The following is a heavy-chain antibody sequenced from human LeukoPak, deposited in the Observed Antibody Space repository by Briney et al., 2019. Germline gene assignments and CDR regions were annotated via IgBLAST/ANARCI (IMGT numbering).Heavy chain of an antibody. Sequence: GGSLRLSCAASGFTLSSYAMTWVRQAPGRGLEWVSTINGGGVNTHYADSVGGRFTISRDNSKNTLFLQMNSLRDEDTAVYYCAKDLYSNYGPADYWGQGNLVTVSS. CDR1: GFTLSSYA. D-gene: IGHD4-11*01. V-gene: IGHV3-23*01. J-gene: IGHJ4*02. CDR2: INGGGVNT. CDR3: AKDLYSNYGPADY.